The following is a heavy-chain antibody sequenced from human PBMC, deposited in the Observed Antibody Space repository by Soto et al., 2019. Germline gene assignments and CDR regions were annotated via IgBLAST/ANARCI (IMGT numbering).Heavy chain of an antibody. CDR2: IFGSGAPT. Sequence: EVQLLESGGGLVQPGGSLRLSCAASGFTFSHYAMSWVRQAPGKGLQWVPTIFGSGAPTHYADSVKGRFGISRDNSNNMLFLEMNSLKDEDTAVYYCTREASSWGFAFDLWGQGTRVAVSS. CDR1: GFTFSHYA. J-gene: IGHJ3*01. CDR3: TREASSWGFAFDL. V-gene: IGHV3-23*01. D-gene: IGHD3-16*01.